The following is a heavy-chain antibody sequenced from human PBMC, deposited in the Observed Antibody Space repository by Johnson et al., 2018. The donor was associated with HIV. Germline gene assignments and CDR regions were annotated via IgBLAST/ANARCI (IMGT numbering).Heavy chain of an antibody. D-gene: IGHD4-17*01. CDR1: AFTFSSYG. J-gene: IGHJ3*02. Sequence: VQLVESGGGLVQPGGSLRLSCAASAFTFSSYGMHWVRQAPGKGLEWVALIWYDGSNKYYADSVKGRFTISRDNAKKSLYLQMNSLRAEDTALYYCARDSTPWGADYVGYAFDIWGQGTMVTVSS. CDR3: ARDSTPWGADYVGYAFDI. CDR2: IWYDGSNK. V-gene: IGHV3-33*01.